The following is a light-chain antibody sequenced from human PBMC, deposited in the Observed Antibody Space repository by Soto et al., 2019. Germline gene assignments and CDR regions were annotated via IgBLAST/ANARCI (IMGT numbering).Light chain of an antibody. CDR2: DVS. Sequence: QPASVSGSPGQSITISCTGTSSDVGAHNFISWYQQHPGKAPKLVIYDVSNRPSGVSNRFSASKSGNTASLTISGLQAEDEADYYCSSWTTSNTWVFGGGTKLTVL. J-gene: IGLJ3*02. CDR3: SSWTTSNTWV. V-gene: IGLV2-14*03. CDR1: SSDVGAHNF.